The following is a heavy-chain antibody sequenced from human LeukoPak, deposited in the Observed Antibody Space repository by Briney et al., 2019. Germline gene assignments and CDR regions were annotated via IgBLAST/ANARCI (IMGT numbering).Heavy chain of an antibody. CDR2: ISAYNGNT. D-gene: IGHD3-9*01. Sequence: ASVKVSCKASGYTFTSYGISWVRQAPGQGLEWMGWISAYNGNTNYAQKLQGRVTMTTDTSTSTAYMEPRSLRSDDTAVYYCARGPELERYFDWLPKPYYFDYWGQGTLVTVSS. CDR1: GYTFTSYG. J-gene: IGHJ4*02. V-gene: IGHV1-18*04. CDR3: ARGPELERYFDWLPKPYYFDY.